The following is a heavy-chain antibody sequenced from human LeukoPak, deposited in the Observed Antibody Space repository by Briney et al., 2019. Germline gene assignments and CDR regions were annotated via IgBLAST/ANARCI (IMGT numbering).Heavy chain of an antibody. J-gene: IGHJ4*02. CDR2: ISYDGSNK. D-gene: IGHD6-6*01. V-gene: IGHV3-30*18. CDR1: GFTFSSYG. CDR3: AKFGSSSGFDY. Sequence: PGGSPRLSCAASGFTFSSYGMHWVRQAPGKGLEWVAVISYDGSNKYYADSVKGRFTISRDNSKNTLYLQMNSLRAEDTAVYYCAKFGSSSGFDYWGQGTLVTVSS.